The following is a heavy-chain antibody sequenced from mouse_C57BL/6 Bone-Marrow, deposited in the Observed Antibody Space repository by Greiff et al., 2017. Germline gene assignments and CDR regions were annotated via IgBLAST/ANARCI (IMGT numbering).Heavy chain of an antibody. CDR1: GYTFTDYY. CDR2: INPYNGGT. CDR3: ARLSHYGSSHWYFDV. V-gene: IGHV1-19*01. D-gene: IGHD1-1*01. J-gene: IGHJ1*03. Sequence: EVQLQQSGPVLVKPGASVKMSCKASGYTFTDYYMNWVKQSHGKSLEWIGVINPYNGGTSYNQKFKGKATLTVDKSSSTAYMELNSLTSEDSAVYYCARLSHYGSSHWYFDVWGTGTTVTVSS.